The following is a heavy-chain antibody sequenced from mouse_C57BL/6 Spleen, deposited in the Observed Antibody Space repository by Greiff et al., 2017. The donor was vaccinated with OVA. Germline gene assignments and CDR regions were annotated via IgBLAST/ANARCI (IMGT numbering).Heavy chain of an antibody. CDR3: ARVGDDNYAMDY. D-gene: IGHD2-12*01. Sequence: VMLVESGAELARPGASVKLSCKASGYTFTSYGISWVKQRTGQGLEWIGEIYPRSGNTYYNEKFKGKATLTADKSSSTAYMELRSLTSEDSAVYFCARVGDDNYAMDYWGQGTSVTVSS. CDR2: IYPRSGNT. J-gene: IGHJ4*01. CDR1: GYTFTSYG. V-gene: IGHV1-81*01.